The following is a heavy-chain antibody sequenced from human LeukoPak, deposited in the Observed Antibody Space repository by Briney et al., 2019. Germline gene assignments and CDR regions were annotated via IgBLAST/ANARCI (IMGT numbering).Heavy chain of an antibody. D-gene: IGHD1-26*01. CDR1: IFTFSHHY. CDR2: ISSTGSTI. V-gene: IGHV3-11*04. Sequence: PGLSQRLSYAASIFTFSHHYISWIPQAPAKGREGVSYISSTGSTINSADSLKGRFTISRDNAKNTPYLQMNSLRAEDTAVYYCASAYGRELAPLDYWGQGTLVTVSS. J-gene: IGHJ4*02. CDR3: ASAYGRELAPLDY.